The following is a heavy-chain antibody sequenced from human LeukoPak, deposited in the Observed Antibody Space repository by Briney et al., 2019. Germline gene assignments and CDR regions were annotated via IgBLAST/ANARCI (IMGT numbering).Heavy chain of an antibody. D-gene: IGHD2-15*01. CDR2: IYLSGST. V-gene: IGHV4-38-2*01. J-gene: IGHJ3*02. CDR3: ARRNIVVDDAFDI. CDR1: GYSISSGKY. Sequence: SETLSLTSAVSGYSISSGKYWGWIPQPPGKGLEWIGSIYLSGSTFYNPSLKSRVTISVDTSKNQFYLKLSSVTAADTAVYYCARRNIVVDDAFDIWGQGTMVTVSS.